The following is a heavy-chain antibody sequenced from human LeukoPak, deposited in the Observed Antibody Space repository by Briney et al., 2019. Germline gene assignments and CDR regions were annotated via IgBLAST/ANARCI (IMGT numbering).Heavy chain of an antibody. CDR3: ARGTPEYYYGSGRPFDY. V-gene: IGHV4-39*07. Sequence: SETLSLTCTVSGGSISSSSYNWGWIRQPPGKGLEWIGSIYYSGSTNYNPSLKSRVTISVDTSKNQFSLKLSSVTAADTAVYYCARGTPEYYYGSGRPFDYWGQGTLVTVSS. CDR2: IYYSGST. J-gene: IGHJ4*02. D-gene: IGHD3-10*01. CDR1: GGSISSSSYN.